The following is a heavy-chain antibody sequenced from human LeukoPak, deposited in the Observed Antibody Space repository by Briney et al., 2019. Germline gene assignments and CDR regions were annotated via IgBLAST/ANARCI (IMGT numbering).Heavy chain of an antibody. D-gene: IGHD6-13*01. J-gene: IGHJ3*02. CDR2: IYHSGST. CDR3: ARIAAAGTFPSAFDI. V-gene: IGHV4-30-2*01. CDR1: GGSISSGGYS. Sequence: SSETLSLTCAVSGGSISSGGYSWSWIRQPPGKGLEWIGYIYHSGSTYYNPSLKSRVTISVDRSKNQFSLKLSSVTAADTAVYYCARIAAAGTFPSAFDIWGQGTMVTVSS.